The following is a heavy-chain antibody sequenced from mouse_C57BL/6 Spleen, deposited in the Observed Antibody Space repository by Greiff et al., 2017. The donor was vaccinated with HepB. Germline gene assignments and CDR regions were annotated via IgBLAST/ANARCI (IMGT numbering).Heavy chain of an antibody. CDR2: ISYDGSN. J-gene: IGHJ2*01. D-gene: IGHD1-1*01. CDR1: GYSITSGYY. Sequence: EVQVVESGPGLVKPSQSLSLTCSVTGYSITSGYYWNWIRQFPGNILEWMRYISYDGSNNYNPSLKNRISITRDTSKNQLFLKLNSVTTEDTATYYCAREGSNYFDYWGQGTTLTVSS. V-gene: IGHV3-6*01. CDR3: AREGSNYFDY.